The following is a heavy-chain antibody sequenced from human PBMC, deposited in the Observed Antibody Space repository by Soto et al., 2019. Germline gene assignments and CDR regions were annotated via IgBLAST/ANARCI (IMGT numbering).Heavy chain of an antibody. Sequence: ASVKVSCKASGYTFTSYDINWVRQATGQGLEWMGWMNPNSGNTGYAQKFQGRVTMTRNTSISTAYMELSSLRSEDTAVYYCARERDYIWGSYRPSYYYYYMDVWGKGTTVTVSS. CDR1: GYTFTSYD. J-gene: IGHJ6*03. CDR3: ARERDYIWGSYRPSYYYYYMDV. D-gene: IGHD3-16*02. V-gene: IGHV1-8*01. CDR2: MNPNSGNT.